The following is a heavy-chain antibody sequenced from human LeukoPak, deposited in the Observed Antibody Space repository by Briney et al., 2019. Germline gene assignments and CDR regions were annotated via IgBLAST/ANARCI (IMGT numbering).Heavy chain of an antibody. CDR3: AGALPRIVLTDAIDI. Sequence: NPGGSLRLSCAASGLTFSSYSMNWVRQAPGKGLEWVSSISSSSSYIYYADSVKGRFTISRDNAKNSLYLQVNSLRVEDTAVYYCAGALPRIVLTDAIDIWGQGTLVTVSS. CDR2: ISSSSSYI. V-gene: IGHV3-21*06. D-gene: IGHD1-26*01. CDR1: GLTFSSYS. J-gene: IGHJ3*02.